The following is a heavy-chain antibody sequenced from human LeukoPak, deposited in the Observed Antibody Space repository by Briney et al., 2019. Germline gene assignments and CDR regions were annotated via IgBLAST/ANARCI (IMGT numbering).Heavy chain of an antibody. CDR2: ISGSGGST. J-gene: IGHJ4*02. CDR1: GFTFSSYA. CDR3: AKGANYDFWSGYYFDY. V-gene: IGHV3-23*01. Sequence: GGSLRLSCAASGFTFSSYAMSWVRQAPGKGLEWVSAISGSGGSTYYADSVKGRLTISRDNSKNTLYLQMNSLRAEDTAVYYCAKGANYDFWSGYYFDYWGQGTLVTVSS. D-gene: IGHD3-3*01.